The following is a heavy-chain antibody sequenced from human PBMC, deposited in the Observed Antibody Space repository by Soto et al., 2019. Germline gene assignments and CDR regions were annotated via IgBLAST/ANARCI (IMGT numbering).Heavy chain of an antibody. CDR3: AVYGGKSFDS. CDR2: FYSSGSI. CDR1: GYSITAGGYY. J-gene: IGHJ4*02. V-gene: IGHV4-31*03. D-gene: IGHD2-15*01. Sequence: SETLSLTCFVSGYSITAGGYYWSWIRHHPGKGLEWIGSFYSSGSIIYNPSLRSRVSISGDTSSNQFSMSLTSVTAADTAVYYCAVYGGKSFDSWGQGTLVTVSS.